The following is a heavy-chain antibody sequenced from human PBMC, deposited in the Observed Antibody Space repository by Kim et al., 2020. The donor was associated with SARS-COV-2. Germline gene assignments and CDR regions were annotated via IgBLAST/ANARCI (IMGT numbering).Heavy chain of an antibody. J-gene: IGHJ6*02. D-gene: IGHD3-3*01. V-gene: IGHV3-64*01. CDR3: ARDLALWSGYYVVLPENYGMDV. Sequence: GGSLRLSCAASGFTFSSYAMHWVRQAPGKGLEYVSAISSNGGSTYYANSVKGRFTISRDNSKNTLYLQMGSLRAEDMAVYYCARDLALWSGYYVVLPENYGMDVWGQGTTVTVSS. CDR2: ISSNGGST. CDR1: GFTFSSYA.